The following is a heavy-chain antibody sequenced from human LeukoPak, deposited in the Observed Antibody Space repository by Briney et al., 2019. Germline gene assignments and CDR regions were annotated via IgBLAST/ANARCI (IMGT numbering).Heavy chain of an antibody. CDR2: ISSSSSYI. J-gene: IGHJ4*02. CDR1: GFTFSSYS. V-gene: IGHV3-21*01. D-gene: IGHD3-10*01. CDR3: ARDTTYYYGSGSYNYFDY. Sequence: PGGSLRLSCAASGFTFSSYSMNWVRQAPGKGLEWVSSISSSSSYIYYADSVKGRFTISRDNAKNSLYLQMNSLRAEDTAVYYCARDTTYYYGSGSYNYFDYWGQGTLVTVSS.